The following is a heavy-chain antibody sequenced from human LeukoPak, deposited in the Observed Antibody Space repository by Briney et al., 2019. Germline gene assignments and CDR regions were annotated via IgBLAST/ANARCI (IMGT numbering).Heavy chain of an antibody. D-gene: IGHD3-10*01. CDR1: GGSISSGGYY. V-gene: IGHV4-61*08. CDR3: ARGTYGSGSPFDY. Sequence: SETLSLTCTVSGGSISSGGYYWSWIRQHPGKGLEWIGYIYYSGSTNYNPSLKSRVTISVDTSKNQFSLKLSSVTAADTAVYYCARGTYGSGSPFDYWGQGTLVTVSS. J-gene: IGHJ4*02. CDR2: IYYSGST.